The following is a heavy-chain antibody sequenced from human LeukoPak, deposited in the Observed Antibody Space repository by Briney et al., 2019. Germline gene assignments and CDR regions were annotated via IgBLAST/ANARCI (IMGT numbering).Heavy chain of an antibody. V-gene: IGHV4-31*03. CDR2: IYYSGST. CDR1: GCSISSGGYY. CDR3: ASGGDYCSSTSCYAFDY. D-gene: IGHD2-2*01. J-gene: IGHJ4*02. Sequence: SQTLSLTCTVSGCSISSGGYYWSWIRQHPGKGREWIGYIYYSGSTYYNPSLKSRVTISVDTSNNQFSLKLSSVTAADTAVYYCASGGDYCSSTSCYAFDYWGQGTLVTVSS.